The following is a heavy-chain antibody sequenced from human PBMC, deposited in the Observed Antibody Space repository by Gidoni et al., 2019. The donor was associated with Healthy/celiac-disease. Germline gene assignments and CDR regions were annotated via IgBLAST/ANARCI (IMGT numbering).Heavy chain of an antibody. D-gene: IGHD1-26*01. V-gene: IGHV3-11*05. J-gene: IGHJ3*02. CDR3: ARVFTGHSGSYSGAFDI. CDR2: ISSSISYT. Sequence: QVQLVESGGGLVKPGGSLRLSCAASGFTFSDYYMSWIRQAPGKGLEWVSYISSSISYTNYEYSVKGRFTISRDNAKNSLYLQMNSLRAEDTAVYYCARVFTGHSGSYSGAFDIWGQGTMVTVSS. CDR1: GFTFSDYY.